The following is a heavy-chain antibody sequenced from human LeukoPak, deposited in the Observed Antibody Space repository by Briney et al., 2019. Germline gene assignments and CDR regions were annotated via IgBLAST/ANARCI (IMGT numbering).Heavy chain of an antibody. V-gene: IGHV3-53*01. CDR3: ARASLGTMVRGVIRYYYMDV. D-gene: IGHD3-10*01. Sequence: GGSLRLSCAASGFTVSSNYMSWVRQAPGKGLEWVSVIYSGGSTYYADSVKGRFTISRDNSKNTLYFQMNSLRAEDTAVYYCARASLGTMVRGVIRYYYMDVWGKGTAVTISS. CDR2: IYSGGST. J-gene: IGHJ6*03. CDR1: GFTVSSNY.